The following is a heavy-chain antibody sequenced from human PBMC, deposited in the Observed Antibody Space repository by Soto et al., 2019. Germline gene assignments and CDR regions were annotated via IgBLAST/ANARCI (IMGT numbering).Heavy chain of an antibody. Sequence: LRLSCAASGLTFSSYAMHWVRQAPGKGLEWVAVISYDGSNKYYADSVKGRFTISRDNSKNTLYLQMNSLRAEDTAVYYCAREVYSYGLDYWGQGTLVTVSS. CDR1: GLTFSSYA. V-gene: IGHV3-30-3*01. CDR3: AREVYSYGLDY. CDR2: ISYDGSNK. D-gene: IGHD5-18*01. J-gene: IGHJ4*02.